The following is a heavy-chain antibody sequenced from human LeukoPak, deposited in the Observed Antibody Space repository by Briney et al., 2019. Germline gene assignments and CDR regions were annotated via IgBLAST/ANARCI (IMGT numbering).Heavy chain of an antibody. V-gene: IGHV4-61*02. CDR3: ARVYGDLNRYYYYMDV. J-gene: IGHJ6*03. CDR2: IYTSGST. D-gene: IGHD4-17*01. CDR1: GGSISSGSYY. Sequence: SQTLSLTCTVSGGSISSGSYYWRWIRQPAGKGLEWIGRIYTSGSTNYNPSLKSRVTISVDTSKNQFSLKLSSVTAADTAVYYCARVYGDLNRYYYYMDVWGKGTTVTVSS.